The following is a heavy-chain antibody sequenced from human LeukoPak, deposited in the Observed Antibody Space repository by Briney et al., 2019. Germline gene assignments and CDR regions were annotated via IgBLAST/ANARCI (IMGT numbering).Heavy chain of an antibody. CDR1: GFTFSSFW. J-gene: IGHJ5*02. CDR2: IKPDGTEK. Sequence: GGSLRLSCAASGFTFSSFWMSWVRQAPGKGLEWVANIKPDGTEKNYVDSVKGRFTISRDNAKNSLYLQMNSLRAEDTAMYYCARDTFYHGSADPWGQGTQVTVSS. D-gene: IGHD3-10*01. V-gene: IGHV3-7*01. CDR3: ARDTFYHGSADP.